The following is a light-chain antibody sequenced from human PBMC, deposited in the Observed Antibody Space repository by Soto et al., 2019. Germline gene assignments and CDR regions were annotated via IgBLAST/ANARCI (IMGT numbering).Light chain of an antibody. Sequence: EIVLTQSPGTLSLSPGERATLSCRASQSVSSSYLVWYQQKPGQAHRLLIYGASSRATGIPDRFSGSGSGTDSTLTISILEPEYFAVYYCQQYGSSQTFGQGTKVEIK. CDR1: QSVSSSY. CDR3: QQYGSSQT. CDR2: GAS. V-gene: IGKV3-20*01. J-gene: IGKJ1*01.